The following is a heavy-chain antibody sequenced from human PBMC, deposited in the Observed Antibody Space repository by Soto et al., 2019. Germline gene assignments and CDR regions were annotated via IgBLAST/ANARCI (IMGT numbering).Heavy chain of an antibody. CDR1: GGNFRRYA. J-gene: IGHJ6*02. Sequence: ASVKVSCKASGGNFRRYAISWVRQAPGQGLEWMGGVLPIFGSPSHAQKFRDRVTITADESTSTAYLELTSLTSEDTAIYYCVFGDCTSSSCSYYFYGLDVWGQGTTVTVSS. CDR3: VFGDCTSSSCSYYFYGLDV. V-gene: IGHV1-69*13. CDR2: VLPIFGSP. D-gene: IGHD2-2*01.